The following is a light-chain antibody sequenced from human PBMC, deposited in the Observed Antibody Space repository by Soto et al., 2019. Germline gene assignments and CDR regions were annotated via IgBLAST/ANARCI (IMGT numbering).Light chain of an antibody. CDR1: QSINSY. Sequence: IQMTQSPSSLSASVGDRVTITCRARQSINSYLNWYQQKPGKAPKLLIYAASSLQSGVPSRSSGSGSGTDFTLTVSSLQPEDFATYYCHQSYDIPTFGQGTRLEI. CDR3: HQSYDIPT. V-gene: IGKV1-39*01. CDR2: AAS. J-gene: IGKJ5*01.